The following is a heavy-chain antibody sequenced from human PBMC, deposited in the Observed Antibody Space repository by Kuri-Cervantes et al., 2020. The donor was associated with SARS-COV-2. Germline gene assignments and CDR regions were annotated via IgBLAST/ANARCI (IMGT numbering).Heavy chain of an antibody. Sequence: LRLSCTVSGGSIRSGSYYWSWIRQPAGKGLEWIGFIYSSGVTNYNPSLKSRVSISADTSKNQFSLKLSSVTAADTAVYYCARMSYTGWYYFDYWGQGTLVTVSS. V-gene: IGHV4-61*02. CDR1: GGSIRSGSYY. J-gene: IGHJ4*02. D-gene: IGHD6-19*01. CDR2: IYSSGVT. CDR3: ARMSYTGWYYFDY.